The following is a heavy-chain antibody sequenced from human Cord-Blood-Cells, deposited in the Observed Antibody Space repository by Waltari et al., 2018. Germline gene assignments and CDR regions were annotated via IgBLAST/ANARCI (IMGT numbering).Heavy chain of an antibody. V-gene: IGHV4-4*07. D-gene: IGHD6-19*01. J-gene: IGHJ4*02. CDR1: GGSISSYY. Sequence: QVQLQESGPGLVKPSETLSLTCTVSGGSISSYYWSWIRQPAGKGLDWIGRIYTSGSTNYNPSLKSRVTMSVDTSKTQFSLKLSSVTAADTAVYYCARGTAGHYFDYWGQGTLVTVSS. CDR2: IYTSGST. CDR3: ARGTAGHYFDY.